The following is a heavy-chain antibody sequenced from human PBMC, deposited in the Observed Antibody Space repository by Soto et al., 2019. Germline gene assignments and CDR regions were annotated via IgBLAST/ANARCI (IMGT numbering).Heavy chain of an antibody. J-gene: IGHJ4*02. D-gene: IGHD1-1*01. CDR1: GYSISTGFN. Sequence: SETLSLTCAVSGYSISTGFNWGWIRQPPGKGLEWIGSIYHSGSTYYNLSLKSRVTISADTSKNQVSLKLISVTAADTALYYCARDWGTGFYHFDYWGQGTLVTVSS. CDR3: ARDWGTGFYHFDY. V-gene: IGHV4-38-2*02. CDR2: IYHSGST.